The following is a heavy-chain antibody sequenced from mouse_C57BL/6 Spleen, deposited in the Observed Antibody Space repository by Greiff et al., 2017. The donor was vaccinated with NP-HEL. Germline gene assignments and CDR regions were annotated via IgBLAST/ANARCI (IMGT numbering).Heavy chain of an antibody. CDR1: GYTFTDYY. V-gene: IGHV1-76*01. J-gene: IGHJ2*01. CDR2: IYPGSGNT. Sequence: VQLQQSGAELVRPGASVKLSCKASGYTFTDYYINWVKQRPGQGLEWIARIYPGSGNTYYNEKFKGKATLTAEKSSSTAYMQLSSLTSEDSAVYFCAREGIYYYGSSQYYFDYWGQGTTLTVSS. D-gene: IGHD1-1*01. CDR3: AREGIYYYGSSQYYFDY.